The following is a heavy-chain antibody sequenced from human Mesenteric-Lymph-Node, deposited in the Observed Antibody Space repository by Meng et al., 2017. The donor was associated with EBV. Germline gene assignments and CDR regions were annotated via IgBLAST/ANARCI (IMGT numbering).Heavy chain of an antibody. CDR2: TYYSGST. D-gene: IGHD3-9*01. J-gene: IGHJ5*02. CDR1: GGSINNGDYA. CDR3: ARGENFDLLTDDYNRWFDP. V-gene: IGHV4-30-2*01. Sequence: QLQLQESGSGLVKPSQTLSLTCTVPGGSINNGDYAWNWIRQTPGKGLECIGYTYYSGSTSYNPSLKSRVTISVDRSKNQFSLKLSSVTAADTAVYYCARGENFDLLTDDYNRWFDPWGQGTLVTVSS.